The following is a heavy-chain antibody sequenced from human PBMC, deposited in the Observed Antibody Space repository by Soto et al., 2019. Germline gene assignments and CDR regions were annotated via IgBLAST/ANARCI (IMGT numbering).Heavy chain of an antibody. V-gene: IGHV3-21*01. J-gene: IGHJ5*02. CDR3: TRDASRDSSARGWFDP. CDR1: GCTFRSFT. D-gene: IGHD6-13*01. CDR2: ISSNSAYI. Sequence: WGSLRLSCAASGCTFRSFTMNWVRLAPGKGLEWVSTISSNSAYIYYTDALRGRFTISRDNAKNSLHLPTNSLRAEDTAVYYCTRDASRDSSARGWFDPWGPGTLVTVSS.